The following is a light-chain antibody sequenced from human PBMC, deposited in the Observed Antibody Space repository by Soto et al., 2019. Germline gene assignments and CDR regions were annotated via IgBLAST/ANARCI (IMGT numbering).Light chain of an antibody. Sequence: DIPMTQSPSTLSASVGDRVTITCRASQSVNTWLAWYQQKPGKAPKLLIYDASSLESGVPSRFSGSGSGTEFTLTIGSLQPDDLATYYCQQYNSYSWTFGQGTRVAIK. CDR1: QSVNTW. V-gene: IGKV1-5*01. CDR2: DAS. J-gene: IGKJ1*01. CDR3: QQYNSYSWT.